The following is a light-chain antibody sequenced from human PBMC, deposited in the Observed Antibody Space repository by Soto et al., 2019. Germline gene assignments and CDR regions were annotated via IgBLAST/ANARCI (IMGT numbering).Light chain of an antibody. CDR1: SSDVGRYSY. Sequence: QSALTQPRSVSGSPGQSVSISCTGTSSDVGRYSYVSWYQQHPGKATKLMIYDVSERPSGVPDRFSGSKSGNTASLTISGLQAEDEDDYYCCSYAGTYTGVFGTGTKLTV. CDR2: DVS. J-gene: IGLJ1*01. CDR3: CSYAGTYTGV. V-gene: IGLV2-11*01.